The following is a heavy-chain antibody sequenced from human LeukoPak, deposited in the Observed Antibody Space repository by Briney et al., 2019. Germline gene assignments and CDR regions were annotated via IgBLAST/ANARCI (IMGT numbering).Heavy chain of an antibody. J-gene: IGHJ4*02. D-gene: IGHD5-24*01. CDR3: ASDVEMATIGDY. CDR2: IKQDGSVK. Sequence: GGSLRLSCVASGFIFSNYWMSWVRQAPGKGLEWVANIKQDGSVKYYVDSVKGRFTVSRDNAKNSLYLQMNSLRAEDTAVYYCASDVEMATIGDYWGQGTLVTVSS. CDR1: GFIFSNYW. V-gene: IGHV3-7*01.